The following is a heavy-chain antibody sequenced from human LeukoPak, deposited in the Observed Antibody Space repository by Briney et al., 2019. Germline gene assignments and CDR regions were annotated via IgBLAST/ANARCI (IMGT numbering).Heavy chain of an antibody. CDR3: ARASYYYDSSGYWD. Sequence: SVKVSCKASGGTFSSYAISWVRQAPGQRLEWMGRIIPIFGTANYAQKFQGRVTITTDESTSTAYMELSSLRSEDTAVYYCARASYYYDSSGYWDWGQGTLVTVSS. J-gene: IGHJ4*02. CDR1: GGTFSSYA. V-gene: IGHV1-69*05. D-gene: IGHD3-22*01. CDR2: IIPIFGTA.